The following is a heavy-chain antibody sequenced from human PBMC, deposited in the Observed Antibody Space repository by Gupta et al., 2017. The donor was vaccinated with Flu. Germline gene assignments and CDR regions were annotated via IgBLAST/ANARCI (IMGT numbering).Heavy chain of an antibody. D-gene: IGHD4-17*01. Sequence: EVQLLESGGDLAQPGGSLRLSCAASGFTFSAFGMRWVRQAQGKGLEWVSTISGGTTYYADSVKGRFTISRDTSKRTLFLQMDRLRAEDTAVYYCVKDAGYGEYAFWGQGTLVTVSS. CDR2: ISGGTT. CDR3: VKDAGYGEYAF. J-gene: IGHJ1*01. CDR1: GFTFSAFG. V-gene: IGHV3-23*01.